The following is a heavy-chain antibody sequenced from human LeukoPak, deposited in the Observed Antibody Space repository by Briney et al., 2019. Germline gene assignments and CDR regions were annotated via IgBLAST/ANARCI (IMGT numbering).Heavy chain of an antibody. V-gene: IGHV4-39*01. CDR3: ARRISTYSSSWYNYYYMDV. CDR2: IYYSGST. CDR1: GDSISSGDYY. D-gene: IGHD6-13*01. Sequence: PSQTLSLTCTVSGDSISSGDYYWGWIRQPPGKGLEWIGSIYYSGSTHYNPSLKSRVTISVDTSKNQFSLKLSSVTAADTAVYYCARRISTYSSSWYNYYYMDVWGKGTTVTVSS. J-gene: IGHJ6*03.